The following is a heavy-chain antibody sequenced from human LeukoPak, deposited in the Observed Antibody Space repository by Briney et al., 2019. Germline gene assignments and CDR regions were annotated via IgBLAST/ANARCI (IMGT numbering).Heavy chain of an antibody. Sequence: GGSLRLSCAASGFSFSNYGMYWVRQAPGKGLVWVSTITSDGSYTDYADSAKGRFTISRDKAKNTLYLQMNSLRAEDTAVYYCARADNWKSGGAWGQGTLVTVSS. CDR3: ARADNWKSGGA. D-gene: IGHD1-1*01. CDR2: ITSDGSYT. CDR1: GFSFSNYG. J-gene: IGHJ5*02. V-gene: IGHV3-74*01.